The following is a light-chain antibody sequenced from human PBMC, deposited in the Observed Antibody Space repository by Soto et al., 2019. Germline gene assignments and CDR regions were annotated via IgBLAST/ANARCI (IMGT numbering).Light chain of an antibody. J-gene: IGKJ1*01. Sequence: IVLTQSPGTLSLSPWERATLSWWASQSVSGNFLAWYQVKPGQAPRPVVYGASPRASGCPDRVSGSGAGTECTLTSSRLETEDFAMDYCQVYKSSPWTFGQGTKVDIK. V-gene: IGKV3-20*01. CDR2: GAS. CDR3: QVYKSSPWT. CDR1: QSVSGNF.